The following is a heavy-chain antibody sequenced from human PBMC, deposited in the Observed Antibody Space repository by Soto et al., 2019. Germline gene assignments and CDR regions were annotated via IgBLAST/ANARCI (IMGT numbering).Heavy chain of an antibody. CDR1: GYTFTSYG. CDR2: ISAYNGNT. J-gene: IGHJ6*02. CDR3: ARGLYSSGWSIYYYYGMDV. Sequence: QVQLVQSGAEVKKPGASVKVSCKASGYTFTSYGISWVRQAPGQGLEWMGWISAYNGNTNYAQKLQGRVTMTTDTYKSTAYMELRGLRSDDTAVYYCARGLYSSGWSIYYYYGMDVWGQGTTVNGSS. V-gene: IGHV1-18*01. D-gene: IGHD6-19*01.